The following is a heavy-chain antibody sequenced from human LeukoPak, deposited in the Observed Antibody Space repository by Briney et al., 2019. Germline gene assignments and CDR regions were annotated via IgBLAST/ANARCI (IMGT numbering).Heavy chain of an antibody. J-gene: IGHJ4*02. D-gene: IGHD6-6*01. CDR2: INPNSGGT. CDR1: GYTFTGYY. CDR3: ARVMDIAARTGDY. Sequence: EASVKVSCKASGYTFTGYYMHWVRQAPGQGLEWMGRINPNSGGTNYAQKFQGRVTMTRDTSISTAYMELSRLRSDDTAVYYCARVMDIAARTGDYWGQGTLVTVSS. V-gene: IGHV1-2*06.